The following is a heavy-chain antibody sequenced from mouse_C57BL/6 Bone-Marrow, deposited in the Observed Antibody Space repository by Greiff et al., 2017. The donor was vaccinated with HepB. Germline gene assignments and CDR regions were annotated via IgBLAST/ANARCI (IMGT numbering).Heavy chain of an antibody. J-gene: IGHJ2*01. CDR1: GYTFTSYW. CDR2: IYPGSGST. CDR3: ARFPLFDY. D-gene: IGHD6-1*01. V-gene: IGHV1-55*01. Sequence: VQLKESGAELVKPGASVKMSCKASGYTFTSYWITWVKQRPGQGLEWIGDIYPGSGSTNYNEKFKSKATLTVDTSSSTAYMQLSSLTSEDSAVYYCARFPLFDYWGQGTTLTVSS.